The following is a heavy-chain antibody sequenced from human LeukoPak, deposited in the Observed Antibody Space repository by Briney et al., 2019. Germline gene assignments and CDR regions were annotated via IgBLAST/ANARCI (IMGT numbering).Heavy chain of an antibody. Sequence: ASVKVSCKASGYTFTGYYMHWVRQAPGQGLEWMGWINPNSGGTNYAQKFQGRVTMTEDTSTDTAYMELSSLRSEDTAVYYCATETNWFDPWGRGTLVTVSS. D-gene: IGHD1-14*01. CDR2: INPNSGGT. J-gene: IGHJ5*02. CDR3: ATETNWFDP. V-gene: IGHV1-2*02. CDR1: GYTFTGYY.